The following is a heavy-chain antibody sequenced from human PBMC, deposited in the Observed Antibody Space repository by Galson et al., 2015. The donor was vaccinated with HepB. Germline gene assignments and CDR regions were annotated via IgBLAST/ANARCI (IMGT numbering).Heavy chain of an antibody. Sequence: SVKVSCKASGYNFTSYAMHWVRQAPGQRLEWMGWINADNGNTKYSQKFQGRVTFTRDTSASTAYMALSSLRSEDTAVYFCVRPRSVVMPWFDPWGQGTLVTVSA. V-gene: IGHV1-3*01. J-gene: IGHJ5*02. CDR3: VRPRSVVMPWFDP. CDR1: GYNFTSYA. CDR2: INADNGNT. D-gene: IGHD3-22*01.